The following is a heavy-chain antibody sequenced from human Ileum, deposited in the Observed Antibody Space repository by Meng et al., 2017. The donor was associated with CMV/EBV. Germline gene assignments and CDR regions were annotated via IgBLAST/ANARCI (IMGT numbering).Heavy chain of an antibody. CDR3: ARDGNYYGSGTPLSY. CDR1: GFSFSSYW. Sequence: GESLKISCAASGFSFSSYWMSWVRQAPGKGLEWVAVISHDGGYKNYADSVQGRFTLSRDNSKNTVYLQMSSLRVDDSAVYYCARDGNYYGSGTPLSYWGQGTLVTVSS. J-gene: IGHJ4*02. V-gene: IGHV3-30*03. CDR2: ISHDGGYK. D-gene: IGHD3-10*01.